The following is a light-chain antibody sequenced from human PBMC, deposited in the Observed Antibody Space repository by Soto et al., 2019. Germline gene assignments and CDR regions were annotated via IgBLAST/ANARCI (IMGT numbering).Light chain of an antibody. V-gene: IGLV2-14*01. CDR3: SSYTSGSTLCV. CDR1: SSDVGVYDF. J-gene: IGLJ1*01. CDR2: EVS. Sequence: QSALTQPASVSGSPGQSISISCTGTSSDVGVYDFVSWYQQHSGKAPKLMIYEVSYRPSGVSNRFSGSKSGNTASMTISGLQAEDEADYYCSSYTSGSTLCVFGTGTKVIV.